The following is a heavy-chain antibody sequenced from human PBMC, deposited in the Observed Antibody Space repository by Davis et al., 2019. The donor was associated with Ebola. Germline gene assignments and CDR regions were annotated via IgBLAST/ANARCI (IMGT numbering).Heavy chain of an antibody. V-gene: IGHV1-18*01. J-gene: IGHJ4*02. CDR2: VSADNNDR. D-gene: IGHD1-26*01. CDR1: GYSFTSYG. Sequence: ASVKVSCKASGYSFTSYGFSWVRQAPGQGLEWMGWVSADNNDRKYAEKFQGRVTMTTDSSTSTAYMELRGLTYDDTAVYFCARARGRWDVGGYLLGHWGQGTLVTVSS. CDR3: ARARGRWDVGGYLLGH.